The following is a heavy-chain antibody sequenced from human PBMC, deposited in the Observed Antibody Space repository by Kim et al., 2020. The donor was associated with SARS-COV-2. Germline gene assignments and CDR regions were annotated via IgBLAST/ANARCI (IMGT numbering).Heavy chain of an antibody. J-gene: IGHJ6*02. Sequence: ASVKVSCKVSGYTLTELSMHWVRQAPGKGLEWMGGFDPEDGETIYAQKFQGRVTMTEDTSTDTAYMELSSLRSEDTAVYYCATLRQYSSSWYEYYYYGMDDCGQGTTVTVSS. CDR3: ATLRQYSSSWYEYYYYGMDD. D-gene: IGHD6-13*01. CDR2: FDPEDGET. CDR1: GYTLTELS. V-gene: IGHV1-24*01.